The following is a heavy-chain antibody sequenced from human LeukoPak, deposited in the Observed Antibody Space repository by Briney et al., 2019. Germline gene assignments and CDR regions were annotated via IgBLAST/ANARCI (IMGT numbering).Heavy chain of an antibody. CDR3: AGGSYYGSGSRPGYIEY. Sequence: GGSLRLSCAASGFSVNNNYMNWVRQATGKGLEWVSLMDNFGYKHYADSVEGRVTISRDSSRNTVYLQLNSLRAEDAAVYYCAGGSYYGSGSRPGYIEYWGQGTLVTVSS. CDR2: MDNFGYK. V-gene: IGHV3-53*01. D-gene: IGHD3-10*01. CDR1: GFSVNNNY. J-gene: IGHJ4*02.